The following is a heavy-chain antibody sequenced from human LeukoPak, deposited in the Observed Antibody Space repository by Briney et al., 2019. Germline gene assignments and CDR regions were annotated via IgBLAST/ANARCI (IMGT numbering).Heavy chain of an antibody. CDR2: ISTSDDHI. J-gene: IGHJ4*02. V-gene: IGHV3-21*01. CDR1: GFSFSTYT. Sequence: GGSLRLSCAVSGFSFSTYTMTWVRQAPGKGLEWVSSISTSDDHIYYADYVDSVRGRFTVSRDNAKNSLYLQMNSLRDDDTAVYYCARDPQYYYVSSGYYLDDWGQGTLVTVSS. D-gene: IGHD3-22*01. CDR3: ARDPQYYYVSSGYYLDD.